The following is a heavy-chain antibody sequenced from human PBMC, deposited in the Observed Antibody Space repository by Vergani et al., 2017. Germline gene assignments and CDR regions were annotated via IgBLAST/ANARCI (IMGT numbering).Heavy chain of an antibody. D-gene: IGHD5-18*01. V-gene: IGHV3-30-3*01. CDR3: ARAADTAMVTDY. CDR2: ISYDGSNK. CDR1: GFTFSSYA. Sequence: QVQLVESGGGVVQPGRSLRLSCAASGFTFSSYAMHWVRQAPGKGLEWVAVISYDGSNKYYADSVKGRFTISRDNFKNTLYLQMNSLRAEDTAVYYCARAADTAMVTDYWGQGTLVTVSS. J-gene: IGHJ4*02.